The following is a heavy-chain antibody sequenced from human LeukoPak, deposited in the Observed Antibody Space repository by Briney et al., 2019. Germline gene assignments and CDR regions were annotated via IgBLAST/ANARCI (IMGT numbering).Heavy chain of an antibody. V-gene: IGHV3-23*01. J-gene: IGHJ3*02. Sequence: GGSLRLSCAASGFTFSSYAMSWVRQAPGKGLEWVSAISGSGGSAYYADSVKGRFTISRDNSKNTLYLQMNSLRAEDTAVYYCAKAREALIVVVVAATLSAFDIWGQGTMVTVSS. D-gene: IGHD2-15*01. CDR1: GFTFSSYA. CDR3: AKAREALIVVVVAATLSAFDI. CDR2: ISGSGGSA.